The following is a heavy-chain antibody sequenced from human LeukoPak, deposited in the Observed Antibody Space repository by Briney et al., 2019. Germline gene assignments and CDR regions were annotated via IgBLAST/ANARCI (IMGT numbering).Heavy chain of an antibody. V-gene: IGHV4-39*07. CDR2: IYYSGST. J-gene: IGHJ4*02. D-gene: IGHD3-3*01. CDR3: AGAPPRTIFGVVISLLYFDY. CDR1: GGSISSSSYY. Sequence: SETLSLTCTVSGGSISSSSYYWGWIRQPPGKGLEWIGSIYYSGSTYYNPSLKSRVTISVDTSKNQFSLKLSSVTAADTAVYYCAGAPPRTIFGVVISLLYFDYWGQGTLVTVSS.